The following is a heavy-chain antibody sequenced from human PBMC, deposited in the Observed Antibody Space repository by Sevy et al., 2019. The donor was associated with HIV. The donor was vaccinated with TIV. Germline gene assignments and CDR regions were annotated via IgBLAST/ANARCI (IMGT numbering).Heavy chain of an antibody. CDR1: GGSISSSNW. CDR2: IYHSGST. D-gene: IGHD5-12*01. V-gene: IGHV4-4*02. J-gene: IGHJ6*02. CDR3: ARDARGLSGYDTTYYYYYGMDV. Sequence: SETLSLTCAVSGGSISSSNWWSWVRQPPGKGLEWIGEIYHSGSTNYNPSLKSRVTISVDKSKNQFSLKLSSVTAADTAGYYCARDARGLSGYDTTYYYYYGMDVWGQGTTVTVSS.